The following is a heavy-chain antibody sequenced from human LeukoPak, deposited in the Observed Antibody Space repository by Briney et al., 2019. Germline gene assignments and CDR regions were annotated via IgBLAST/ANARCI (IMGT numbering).Heavy chain of an antibody. CDR1: GGSFSGYY. V-gene: IGHV4-34*01. D-gene: IGHD2-2*01. CDR2: INPSGST. Sequence: SETLSLTCAVYGGSFSGYYWIWIRQPPGKGLEWIGEINPSGSTHYNPSLTSRVAISIDTSTNQFSLRLTSVTAADTAVYYCARAYHNWYFDLWGRGTLVTVSS. J-gene: IGHJ2*01. CDR3: ARAYHNWYFDL.